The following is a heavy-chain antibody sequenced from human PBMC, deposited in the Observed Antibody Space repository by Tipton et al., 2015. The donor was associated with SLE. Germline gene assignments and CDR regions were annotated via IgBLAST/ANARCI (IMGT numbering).Heavy chain of an antibody. Sequence: TLSLTCTVSGGSISSGSYYWSWIRQPAGKGLEWIGHIYTSGSTNYNPSLKSRVTISVDTSKNQFSLKLSSVTAADTAVYYCARDTLGEDGVDFWGQGTLVTVSS. CDR2: IYTSGST. J-gene: IGHJ4*02. V-gene: IGHV4-61*09. CDR3: ARDTLGEDGVDF. D-gene: IGHD3-16*01. CDR1: GGSISSGSYY.